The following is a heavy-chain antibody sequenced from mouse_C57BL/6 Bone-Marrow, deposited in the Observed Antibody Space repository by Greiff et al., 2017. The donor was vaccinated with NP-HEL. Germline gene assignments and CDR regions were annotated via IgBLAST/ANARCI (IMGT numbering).Heavy chain of an antibody. V-gene: IGHV1-55*01. CDR1: GYTFTSYW. Sequence: QVQLQQPGAELVKPGASAKMSCKASGYTFTSYWITWVKQRPGQGLEWIGDIYPGSGSTNYNEKFKSKATLTVDTSSSKAYMQLSSLTSEDSAVYYCARSGSNYVFDYWGQGTTLTVSS. D-gene: IGHD2-5*01. CDR3: ARSGSNYVFDY. CDR2: IYPGSGST. J-gene: IGHJ2*01.